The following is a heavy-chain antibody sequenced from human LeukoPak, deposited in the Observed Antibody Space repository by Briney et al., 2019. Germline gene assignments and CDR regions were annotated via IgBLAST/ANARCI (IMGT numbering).Heavy chain of an antibody. J-gene: IGHJ4*02. CDR1: GFTFSSYS. D-gene: IGHD5-24*01. CDR2: VSSSGTTT. CDR3: ARADRDGNKRFLD. V-gene: IGHV3-48*02. Sequence: GGSLRLSCAASGFTFSSYSVIRARQAPGKGLEWVSYVSSSGTTTYYADPVKGRFTISRDNGKNLVSLQMNSLRDEDTAVYYCARADRDGNKRFLDWGQGTLVTVSS.